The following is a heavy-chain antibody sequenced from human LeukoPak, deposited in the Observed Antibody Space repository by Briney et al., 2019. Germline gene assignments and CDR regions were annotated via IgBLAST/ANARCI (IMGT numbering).Heavy chain of an antibody. CDR3: ARDLNPYYYDSSGYQPGDY. Sequence: PGGSLRLSCAASGFTFTNYWMHWVRQAPGKGLVWVSRINGDGSVTTYADSVKGRFTISTDNAKNTLYLQMNSLRAEDTAVYYCARDLNPYYYDSSGYQPGDYWGQGTLVTVSS. CDR2: INGDGSVT. D-gene: IGHD3-22*01. CDR1: GFTFTNYW. V-gene: IGHV3-74*01. J-gene: IGHJ4*02.